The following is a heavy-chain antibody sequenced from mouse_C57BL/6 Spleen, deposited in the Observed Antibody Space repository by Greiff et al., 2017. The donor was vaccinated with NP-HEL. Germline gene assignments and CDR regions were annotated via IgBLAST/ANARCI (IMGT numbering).Heavy chain of an antibody. CDR3: AKPPTHYYAMDY. J-gene: IGHJ4*01. CDR2: ISSGSSTI. CDR1: GFTFSDYG. V-gene: IGHV5-17*01. Sequence: EVKLVESGGGLVKPGGSLKLSCAASGFTFSDYGMHWVRQAPEKGLEWVAYISSGSSTIYYADTVKGRFTISRDNAKNTLFLQMTSLRSEDTAMYYCAKPPTHYYAMDYWGQGTSVTVSS.